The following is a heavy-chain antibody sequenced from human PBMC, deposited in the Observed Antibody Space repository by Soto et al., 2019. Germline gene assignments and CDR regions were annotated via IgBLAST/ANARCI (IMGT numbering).Heavy chain of an antibody. CDR2: IFYSGST. J-gene: IGHJ5*02. CDR3: ARGGPSSKWLDP. V-gene: IGHV4-39*07. CDR1: GCSISSSSYY. Sequence: SETLSLTCTFSGCSISSSSYYLGWIRQPPGKGLEWIGSIFYSGSTYYNPSLKSRVTISVDTSKNQFSLKLSSVTAADTAVYFCARGGPSSKWLDPWGQGIQVTVSS.